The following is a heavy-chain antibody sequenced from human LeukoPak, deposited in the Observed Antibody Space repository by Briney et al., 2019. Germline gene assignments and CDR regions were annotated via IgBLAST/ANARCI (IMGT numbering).Heavy chain of an antibody. V-gene: IGHV1-2*02. CDR1: GYIFTGYY. D-gene: IGHD2-21*02. CDR3: ARLSTESSENY. CDR2: INPNSGYT. J-gene: IGHJ4*02. Sequence: AAVKVSCKTSGYIFTGYYIHWVRQAPGRGLEWMGWINPNSGYTNLAQKFQGRVTMTRDTSISAASMEVTRLTADDTAVYCCARLSTESSENYWGQGTLVTVSS.